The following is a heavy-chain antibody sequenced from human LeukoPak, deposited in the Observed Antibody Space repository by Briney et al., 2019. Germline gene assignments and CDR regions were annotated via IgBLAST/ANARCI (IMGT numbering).Heavy chain of an antibody. CDR3: ARAGLELLYYYYYYMDV. J-gene: IGHJ6*03. V-gene: IGHV7-4-1*02. CDR1: GYTFTSYA. Sequence: ASVKVSCKASGYTFTSYAMYWVRQAPGQGLEWMGWINTNTGNPTYAQGFTGRFVFSLDTSVSTAYLQISSLKAEDTAVYYCARAGLELLYYYYYYMDVWGKGTTVTVSS. D-gene: IGHD1-7*01. CDR2: INTNTGNP.